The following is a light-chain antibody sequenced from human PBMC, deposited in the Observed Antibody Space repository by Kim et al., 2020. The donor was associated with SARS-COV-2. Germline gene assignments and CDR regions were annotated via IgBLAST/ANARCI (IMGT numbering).Light chain of an antibody. CDR3: QQRSDGNT. CDR2: DAS. CDR1: RSVSSP. J-gene: IGKJ2*01. V-gene: IGKV3-11*01. Sequence: LSLCPGERPTLSGQARRSVSSPLAGYQQKPGQAPCLLIYDASNRATGIPARFSGSGSGTDFTLTISSLEPEDFAVYYCQQRSDGNTFGQGTKLEI.